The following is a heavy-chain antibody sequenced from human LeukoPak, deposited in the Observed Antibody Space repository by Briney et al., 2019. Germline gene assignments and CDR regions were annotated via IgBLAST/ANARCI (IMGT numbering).Heavy chain of an antibody. CDR3: ARGEYYYDGGY. CDR2: INSDGSST. CDR1: GLTFSIDW. J-gene: IGHJ4*02. Sequence: GGSLRLSCAASGLTFSIDWMHWVRQAPGKGLVWVSRINSDGSSTNYADSVKGRFTISRDNAKNSLYLQMNSLRAEDTAVYYCARGEYYYDGGYWGQGTLVTVSS. D-gene: IGHD3-22*01. V-gene: IGHV3-74*01.